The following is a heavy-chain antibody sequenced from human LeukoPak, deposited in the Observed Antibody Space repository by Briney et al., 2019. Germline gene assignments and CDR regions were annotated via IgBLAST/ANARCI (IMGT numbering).Heavy chain of an antibody. CDR3: ARGGFCSGADCRGSFDY. D-gene: IGHD2-15*01. J-gene: IGHJ4*02. CDR2: INNDGSTT. V-gene: IGHV3-74*01. Sequence: WALRLSCAASGFTFINYWMHWVRQAPGEGLVWISHINNDGSTTTYADSVKGRFTISRDNAKNTLYLHVNSLRAEDTAVYYCARGGFCSGADCRGSFDYWGQGSLVTVSS. CDR1: GFTFINYW.